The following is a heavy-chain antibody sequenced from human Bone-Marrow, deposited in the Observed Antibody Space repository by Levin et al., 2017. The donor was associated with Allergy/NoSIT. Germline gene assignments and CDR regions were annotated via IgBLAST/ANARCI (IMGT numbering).Heavy chain of an antibody. Sequence: GGSLRLSCSASGFTFSRYSMSWVRQAPGKGLEWVAYITTASSYMYYSDSLRGRFTISRDNAKNSLYLQMTSLRAEDTAVYYCARRDYYYYGFDVWGQGTTFTVSS. CDR2: ITTASSYM. V-gene: IGHV3-21*01. CDR1: GFTFSRYS. J-gene: IGHJ6*02. CDR3: ARRDYYYYGFDV.